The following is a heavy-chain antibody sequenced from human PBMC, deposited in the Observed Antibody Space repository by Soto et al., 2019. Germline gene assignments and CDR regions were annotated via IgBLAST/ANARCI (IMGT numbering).Heavy chain of an antibody. J-gene: IGHJ4*02. D-gene: IGHD1-26*01. CDR3: AKDMLSYSGSYPLSY. Sequence: GGSLRLSCAASGFTFSSYAMSWVRQAPGKGLEWVSAISGSGGSTYYADSVKGRFTISRDNSKNTLYLQMNSLRAEDTAVYYCAKDMLSYSGSYPLSYWGQGTLVTVSS. CDR2: ISGSGGST. CDR1: GFTFSSYA. V-gene: IGHV3-23*01.